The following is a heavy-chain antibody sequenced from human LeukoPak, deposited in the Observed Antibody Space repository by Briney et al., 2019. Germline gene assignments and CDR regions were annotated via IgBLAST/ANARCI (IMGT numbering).Heavy chain of an antibody. V-gene: IGHV4-59*01. Sequence: PSETLSLTCSVSGGSISSYYWTWIRQPPGKGLEYIGYIYYSGSTNYNPSLKSRVTISLDTSKNQFSLKLSSVTAADTAVYYCARTGRRIAAAGNTFDYWGQGTLVTVSS. CDR3: ARTGRRIAAAGNTFDY. CDR2: IYYSGST. J-gene: IGHJ4*02. CDR1: GGSISSYY. D-gene: IGHD6-13*01.